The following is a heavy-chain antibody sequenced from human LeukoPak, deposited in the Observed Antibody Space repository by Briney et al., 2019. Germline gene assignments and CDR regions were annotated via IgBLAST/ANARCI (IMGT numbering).Heavy chain of an antibody. CDR1: GGTFSSYA. J-gene: IGHJ5*02. CDR2: IIPIFGIA. V-gene: IGHV1-69*13. CDR3: ARDRERTVTTNRWFDP. D-gene: IGHD4-17*01. Sequence: GASVKVCCNASGGTFSSYAISWVRHPPGQGLEWMGRIIPIFGIANYAQKFQGRVTITADESTNTAYMELSSLRSEDTDVEYCARDRERTVTTNRWFDPWGQGTLVTVSS.